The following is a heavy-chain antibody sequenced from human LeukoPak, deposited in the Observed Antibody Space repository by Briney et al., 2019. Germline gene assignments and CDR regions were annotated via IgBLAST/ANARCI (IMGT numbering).Heavy chain of an antibody. Sequence: GGSLRLSCAASGFTFSVYGMYWVRQAPGKGLEWVAYIQHDGRNKYYADSVKGRFTISRDKSNDTLYLQMNSLRAEDTAVYYCAKDGYYDSSAYYYVRYFDLWGRGTLVTVSS. J-gene: IGHJ2*01. V-gene: IGHV3-30*02. CDR3: AKDGYYDSSAYYYVRYFDL. CDR2: IQHDGRNK. D-gene: IGHD3-22*01. CDR1: GFTFSVYG.